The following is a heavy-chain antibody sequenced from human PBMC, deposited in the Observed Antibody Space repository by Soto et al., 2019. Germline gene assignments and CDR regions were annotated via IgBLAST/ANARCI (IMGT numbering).Heavy chain of an antibody. J-gene: IGHJ6*02. Sequence: GGSLRLSCAASGFTFSSYAMHWVRQAPGKGLEWVAVISYDGSNKYYADSVKGRFTISRDNSKNTLYLQMNSLRAEDTAVYYCAREVVPAAMALPYYYYYGMDVWDQGTTVTVSS. CDR2: ISYDGSNK. V-gene: IGHV3-30-3*01. D-gene: IGHD2-2*01. CDR3: AREVVPAAMALPYYYYYGMDV. CDR1: GFTFSSYA.